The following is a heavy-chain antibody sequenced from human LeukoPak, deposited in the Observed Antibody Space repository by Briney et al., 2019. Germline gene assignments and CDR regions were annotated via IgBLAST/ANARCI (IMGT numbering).Heavy chain of an antibody. Sequence: SETLSLTCAVYGGSFSGYYWRWIRQPPGKGLEWIGEINHSGSTNYNPSLKSRVTISVDTSKNQFSLKLSSVTAADTAVYYCARGRRTNYVVVTALTAPFDYWGQGTLVTVSS. J-gene: IGHJ4*02. V-gene: IGHV4-34*01. CDR1: GGSFSGYY. CDR2: INHSGST. D-gene: IGHD2-21*02. CDR3: ARGRRTNYVVVTALTAPFDY.